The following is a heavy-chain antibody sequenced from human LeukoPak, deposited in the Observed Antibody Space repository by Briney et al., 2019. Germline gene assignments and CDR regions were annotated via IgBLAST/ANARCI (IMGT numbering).Heavy chain of an antibody. Sequence: SETLSLTCAVSGGSISSSSYYWGWIRQPPGKGLEWIGSIYYSGSTYYNPSLKSRVTISVDTSKNQFSLKLSSVTAADTAVYYCATLAAAGPDYWGQGTLVTVSS. CDR3: ATLAAAGPDY. CDR1: GGSISSSSYY. D-gene: IGHD6-13*01. V-gene: IGHV4-39*07. CDR2: IYYSGST. J-gene: IGHJ4*02.